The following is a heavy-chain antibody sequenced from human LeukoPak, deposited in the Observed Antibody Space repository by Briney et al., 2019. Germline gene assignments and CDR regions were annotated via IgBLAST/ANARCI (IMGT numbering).Heavy chain of an antibody. V-gene: IGHV3-15*01. Sequence: GGSLRLSCAASGFTFSSYAMHWVRQAPGKGLEWVGRIKSKTDGGTTDYAAPVKGRFTISRDDSKNTLYLQMKSLKTEDTAVYYCTTDRTGYYYESRGAYWGQGNLVTVSS. CDR2: IKSKTDGGTT. CDR1: GFTFSSYA. D-gene: IGHD3-22*01. J-gene: IGHJ4*02. CDR3: TTDRTGYYYESRGAY.